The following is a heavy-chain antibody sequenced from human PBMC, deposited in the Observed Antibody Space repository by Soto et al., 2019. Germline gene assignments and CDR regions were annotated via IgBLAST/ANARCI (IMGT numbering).Heavy chain of an antibody. J-gene: IGHJ4*02. CDR3: ARDRLRGYDSSGFYS. V-gene: IGHV1-18*01. CDR2: INTYNGNR. Sequence: QVQLVQSGAELRKPGASVKVSCKASGYSFSSYGINWVRQAPGQGLEWMGWINTYNGNRNYAQKFEDRVTMTTATSTNTVDMELRSLKSDDTAIYYCARDRLRGYDSSGFYSWGQGTRVTVSS. CDR1: GYSFSSYG. D-gene: IGHD3-22*01.